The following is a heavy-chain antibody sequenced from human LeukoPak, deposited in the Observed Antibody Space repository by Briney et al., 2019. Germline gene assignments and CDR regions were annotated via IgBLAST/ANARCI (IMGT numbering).Heavy chain of an antibody. Sequence: PGGSLRLSCAASGFTFSSYAMHWVRQAPGKGLEWVAVISYDGSNKHYADSVKGRFTISRDNSKNTLYLQMNSLRAEDTAVYYCARDREWLVENDYWGQGTLVTVSS. V-gene: IGHV3-30-3*01. J-gene: IGHJ4*02. CDR3: ARDREWLVENDY. D-gene: IGHD6-19*01. CDR2: ISYDGSNK. CDR1: GFTFSSYA.